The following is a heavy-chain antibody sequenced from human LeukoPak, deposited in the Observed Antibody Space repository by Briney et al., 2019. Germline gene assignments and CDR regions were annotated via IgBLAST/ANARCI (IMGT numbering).Heavy chain of an antibody. J-gene: IGHJ5*02. CDR2: ISPIDSYT. Sequence: GESLKISCKGYRYSSTSSWITWRRQMPGKGLEWMGTISPIDSYTDYSPSFQGHVTISADKSISTAYLQWSSLKASDTGMYYCARRVVGCRQDTPQTNRWFDLWGQGTLVTVSS. D-gene: IGHD5-18*01. CDR1: RYSSTSSW. CDR3: ARRVVGCRQDTPQTNRWFDL. V-gene: IGHV5-10-1*01.